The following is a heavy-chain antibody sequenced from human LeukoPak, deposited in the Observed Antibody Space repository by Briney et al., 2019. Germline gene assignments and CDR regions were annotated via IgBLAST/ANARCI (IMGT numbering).Heavy chain of an antibody. V-gene: IGHV4-30-2*01. CDR3: ARRGGSADAFDI. Sequence: SETLSLTCAVSGGSISSGGYSSSWIRQPPGKCLEWIGYIYHSGSTYYNPSLKSRVTISVDRSKNQFSLKLSSVTAADTAVYYCARRGGSADAFDIWGQGTMVTVSS. J-gene: IGHJ3*02. D-gene: IGHD3-10*01. CDR1: GGSISSGGYS. CDR2: IYHSGST.